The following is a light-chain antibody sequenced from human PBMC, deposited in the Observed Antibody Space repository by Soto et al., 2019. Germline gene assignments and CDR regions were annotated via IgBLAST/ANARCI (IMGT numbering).Light chain of an antibody. J-gene: IGKJ4*01. CDR1: QSLLHSNGYHH. CDR2: WGS. Sequence: DIVMTQSPLSLPVTPGEPASISCRSSQSLLHSNGYHHLDWYLQQPGQSPQLLIYWGSYRASGVPDRFSGSGSGTDFTLKISRVEAEDVGVYYCMHSLQILPLTFGGGTKVEI. V-gene: IGKV2-28*01. CDR3: MHSLQILPLT.